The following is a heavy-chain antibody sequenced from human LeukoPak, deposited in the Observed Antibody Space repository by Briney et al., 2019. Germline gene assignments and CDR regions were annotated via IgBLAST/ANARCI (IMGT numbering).Heavy chain of an antibody. J-gene: IGHJ4*02. CDR1: GYTFTGYY. CDR3: ARDESGCGGDCYVDY. Sequence: ASVKVSCKASGYTFTGYYMHWVRQAPGQGLEWMGWINPNSGGTNYAQKFQGRVTMTRDTSISTAYMELSRLRSDDTAAYYCARDESGCGGDCYVDYWGQGTLVTVSS. V-gene: IGHV1-2*02. D-gene: IGHD2-21*02. CDR2: INPNSGGT.